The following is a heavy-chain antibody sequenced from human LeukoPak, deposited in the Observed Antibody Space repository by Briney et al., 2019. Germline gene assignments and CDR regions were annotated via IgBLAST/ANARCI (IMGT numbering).Heavy chain of an antibody. V-gene: IGHV4-39*01. CDR2: IYYSGGST. CDR1: GGSISSSTNH. D-gene: IGHD3-22*01. J-gene: IGHJ4*02. Sequence: SETLSLTCTVSGGSISSSTNHWGWIRQPPGKGLEWIGSIYYSGGSTYYNPSLESRLTISVDTSKSQFSLKLSSVTAADTAVYYCARQEGYFDTSGFFHYWGQGTLVTVSS. CDR3: ARQEGYFDTSGFFHY.